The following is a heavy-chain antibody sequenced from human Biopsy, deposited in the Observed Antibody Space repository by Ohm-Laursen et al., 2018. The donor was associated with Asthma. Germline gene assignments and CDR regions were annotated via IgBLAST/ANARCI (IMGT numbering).Heavy chain of an antibody. Sequence: SVKVSCKASGGTFTSYYMHWVRQAPGQGLEWMGIINPSGGSTSYAQKFQGRVTMTRDTSTSTVYMELGSPRSEDTAVYYCARAGALIVGATMGYWGQGTLVTVSS. CDR2: INPSGGST. CDR3: ARAGALIVGATMGY. D-gene: IGHD1-26*01. CDR1: GGTFTSYY. V-gene: IGHV1-46*01. J-gene: IGHJ4*02.